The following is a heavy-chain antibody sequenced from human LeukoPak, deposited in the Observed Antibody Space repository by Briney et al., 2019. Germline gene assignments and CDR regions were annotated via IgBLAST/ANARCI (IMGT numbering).Heavy chain of an antibody. D-gene: IGHD5-18*01. V-gene: IGHV1-2*02. CDR1: GYTFTDYY. Sequence: ASVKVSCKASGYTFTDYYIHWVRQAPGQGLEWMGWINPNSGGTNYAQKLQGRVTMTTDTSTSTAYMELRSLRSDDTAVYYCARVDRGYSYAFDYWGQGTLVTVSS. CDR2: INPNSGGT. J-gene: IGHJ4*02. CDR3: ARVDRGYSYAFDY.